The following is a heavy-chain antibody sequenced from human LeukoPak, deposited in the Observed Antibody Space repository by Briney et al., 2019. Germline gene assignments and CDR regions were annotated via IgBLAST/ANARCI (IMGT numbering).Heavy chain of an antibody. V-gene: IGHV4-30-2*01. CDR3: ARARIIVVVPAAITDAFDI. D-gene: IGHD2-2*02. CDR1: GGSISSGGYS. J-gene: IGHJ3*02. Sequence: SQTLSLTCAVSGGSISSGGYSWSWIRQPPGKGLEWIGYIYHSGSTYYNPSLKSRVTISVDRSKNQFSLKLSSVTAADTAVYYCARARIIVVVPAAITDAFDIWGQGTMVTVSS. CDR2: IYHSGST.